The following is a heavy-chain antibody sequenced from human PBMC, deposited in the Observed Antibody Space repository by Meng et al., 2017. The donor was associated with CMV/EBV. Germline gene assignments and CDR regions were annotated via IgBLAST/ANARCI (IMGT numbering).Heavy chain of an antibody. Sequence: ASVKVSCKASGYTFTSYGISWVRQAPGQGLEWMGWISAYNGNTNYAQKLQGRVTMTTDTSTSTAYMELRSLRSDDTAVYYCARDIITIFGVVKGGMDVWGQGTTVTVSS. CDR1: GYTFTSYG. D-gene: IGHD3-3*01. J-gene: IGHJ6*02. CDR3: ARDIITIFGVVKGGMDV. CDR2: ISAYNGNT. V-gene: IGHV1-18*01.